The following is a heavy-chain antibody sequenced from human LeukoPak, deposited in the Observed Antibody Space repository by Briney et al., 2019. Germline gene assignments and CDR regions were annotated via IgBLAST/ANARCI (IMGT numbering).Heavy chain of an antibody. Sequence: ASVKVSCKASGYTFTSYYMHWVRQAPGQGLEWMGIINPSSGSTSYVQKFQSRVTMTRDTSTSTVYMYLSSLRSEDTAVYYCARSDNMERTRTLWFGESFNWFDPWGQGTLVTVSS. D-gene: IGHD3-10*01. CDR1: GYTFTSYY. J-gene: IGHJ5*02. CDR3: ARSDNMERTRTLWFGESFNWFDP. CDR2: INPSSGST. V-gene: IGHV1-46*01.